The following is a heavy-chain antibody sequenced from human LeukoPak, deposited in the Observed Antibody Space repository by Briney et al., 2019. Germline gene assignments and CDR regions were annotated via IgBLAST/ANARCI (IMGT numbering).Heavy chain of an antibody. D-gene: IGHD3-10*01. CDR3: ARDAFASGSYNPFDN. Sequence: GRSLRLSCAASGFTFSSYAMHWVRQAPGKGLEWVANINQGGSEKFYVDSVKGRFTISRDNAKNSLYLQMNSLRAEDTAVYYCARDAFASGSYNPFDNWGQGTLVTVSS. V-gene: IGHV3-7*01. CDR2: INQGGSEK. J-gene: IGHJ4*02. CDR1: GFTFSSYA.